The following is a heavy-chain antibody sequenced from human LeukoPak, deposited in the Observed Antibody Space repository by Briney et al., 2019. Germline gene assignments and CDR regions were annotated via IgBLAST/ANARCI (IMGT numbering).Heavy chain of an antibody. CDR1: GYTFTSYD. D-gene: IGHD3-10*01. CDR3: ARGVWYGEYYFDY. V-gene: IGHV1-8*03. CDR2: MNPNSGNT. J-gene: IGHJ4*02. Sequence: ASVKVSCTASGYTFTSYDINWVRQATGQGLEWMGWMNPNSGNTGYAQKFQGRVTITRNTSISTAYMELSSLRSEDTAVYYCARGVWYGEYYFDYWGQGTLVTVSS.